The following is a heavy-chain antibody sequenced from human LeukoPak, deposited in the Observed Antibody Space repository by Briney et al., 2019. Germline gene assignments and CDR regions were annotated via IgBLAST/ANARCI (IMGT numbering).Heavy chain of an antibody. CDR1: GFTFSDYY. CDR2: ISSSSSTI. V-gene: IGHV3-11*01. CDR3: AKDQNTVATAPFDY. Sequence: PGGSLRLSCAASGFTFSDYYMSWIRQAPGKGLEWVSYISSSSSTIYYADSVKGRFTISRDNAKNSLYLQMNSLRAEDTAVYYCAKDQNTVATAPFDYWGQGTLVTVSS. J-gene: IGHJ4*02. D-gene: IGHD4-17*01.